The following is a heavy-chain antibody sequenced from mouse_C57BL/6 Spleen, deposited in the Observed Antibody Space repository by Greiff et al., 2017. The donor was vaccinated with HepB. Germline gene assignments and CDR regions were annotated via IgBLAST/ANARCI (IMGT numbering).Heavy chain of an antibody. D-gene: IGHD1-2*01. CDR3: ARVPPTAYYFDY. CDR2: IDPSDSYT. Sequence: QVQLQQPGAELVRPGPSVKLSCKASGYTFTSYWMHWVKQRPGQGLEWIGVIDPSDSYTNYNQKFKGKATLTVDTSSSTAYMQLSSLTSEDSAVYYCARVPPTAYYFDYWGQGTTLTVSS. CDR1: GYTFTSYW. V-gene: IGHV1-59*01. J-gene: IGHJ2*01.